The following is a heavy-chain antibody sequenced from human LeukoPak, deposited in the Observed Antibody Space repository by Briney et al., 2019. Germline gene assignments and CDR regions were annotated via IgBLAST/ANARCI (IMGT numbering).Heavy chain of an antibody. CDR3: AREDTAMVDY. CDR2: IYYSGST. D-gene: IGHD5-18*01. Sequence: SETLSLTCTVSGGSISSGGYYWSWIRQHPGKGLEWSGYIYYSGSTYYNPSLKSRVTISVDTSKNQLSLKLSSVTAADTAVYYCAREDTAMVDYWGQGTLVTVSS. J-gene: IGHJ4*02. V-gene: IGHV4-31*03. CDR1: GGSISSGGYY.